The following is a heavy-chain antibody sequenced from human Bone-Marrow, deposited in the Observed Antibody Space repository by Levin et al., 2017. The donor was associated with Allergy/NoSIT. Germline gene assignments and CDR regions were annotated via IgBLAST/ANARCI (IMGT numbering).Heavy chain of an antibody. CDR3: ARLSTTEPE. D-gene: IGHD5/OR15-5a*01. Sequence: PLASVKVSCKAPEDSFRSYAISWVRQAPGQGLEWMGGIIPIFGEATFAQRFQDRVTLTADDSTSTAYMELNSLTSEDTALYYCARLSTTEPEWGQGTLVTVSS. CDR1: EDSFRSYA. CDR2: IIPIFGEA. J-gene: IGHJ4*02. V-gene: IGHV1-69*13.